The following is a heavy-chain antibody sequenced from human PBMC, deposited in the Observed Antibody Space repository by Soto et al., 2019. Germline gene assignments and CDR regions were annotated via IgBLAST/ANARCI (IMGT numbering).Heavy chain of an antibody. CDR1: CYSITSSSF. CDR3: ARPRPNFGAVDS. Sequence: PSETLSLTCGVSCYSITSSSFWGWLRQPPGKGLEWIGSIHLGGTTYYDPSLNSRVTISLETSRNEFSLRLTSVTAADTAVYYCARPRPNFGAVDSWGQGALVNVSS. V-gene: IGHV4-38-2*01. CDR2: IHLGGTT. J-gene: IGHJ4*02. D-gene: IGHD3-10*01.